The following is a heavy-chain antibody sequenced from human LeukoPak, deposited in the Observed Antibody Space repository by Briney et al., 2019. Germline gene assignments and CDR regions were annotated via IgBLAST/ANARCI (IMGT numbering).Heavy chain of an antibody. D-gene: IGHD2-15*01. Sequence: ASVKVSCKASGYTFTSYGISWVRQAPGQGLEWMGWISTYNGNTNYAQKLQGRVTMTTDTSTSIAYMELRSLRSDDTAVYYCAREGSPFYYYYMDVWGKGTTVTVSS. V-gene: IGHV1-18*01. J-gene: IGHJ6*03. CDR1: GYTFTSYG. CDR3: AREGSPFYYYYMDV. CDR2: ISTYNGNT.